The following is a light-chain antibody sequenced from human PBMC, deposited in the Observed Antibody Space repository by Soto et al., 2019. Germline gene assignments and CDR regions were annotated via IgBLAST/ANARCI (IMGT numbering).Light chain of an antibody. J-gene: IGKJ1*01. V-gene: IGKV1-27*01. CDR3: QKYNSPPRT. CDR2: AAS. Sequence: DIQMTQSPSSLSASVGDRVSITCRASQDIANFLAWYQQKPGKVPTLLIYAASILQSGVPSRFSGTASGTDFTLNISRLQHEDVATYYCQKYNSPPRTFGQGTKLEI. CDR1: QDIANF.